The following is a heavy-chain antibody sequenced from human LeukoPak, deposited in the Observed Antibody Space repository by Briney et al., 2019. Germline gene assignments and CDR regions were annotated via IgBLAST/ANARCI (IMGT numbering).Heavy chain of an antibody. Sequence: PGGSLRLSCAASGFSFDDYGMSWVRQAPGKGLEWVSGINWNGGSTGYADSVKGRFTISRDNAKNSLYLQMNSLRAEDTAVYYCAREASGYSYGLDAFDIWGQGTMVTVSS. CDR3: AREASGYSYGLDAFDI. D-gene: IGHD5-18*01. V-gene: IGHV3-20*04. CDR1: GFSFDDYG. CDR2: INWNGGST. J-gene: IGHJ3*02.